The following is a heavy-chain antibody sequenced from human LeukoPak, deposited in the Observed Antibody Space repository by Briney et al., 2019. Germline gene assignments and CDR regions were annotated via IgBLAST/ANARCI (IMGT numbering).Heavy chain of an antibody. CDR3: ARAYGGNSYFFDF. J-gene: IGHJ4*02. CDR1: GFKFDDYT. Sequence: TGGSLRLSCAASGFKFDDYTMHGVRQVPGKGLEWISLISWDGDRTFYGGSVQGRFTISRDNHKSSLYLEMNSLTTDDAAFYYCARAYGGNSYFFDFWGQGSLVTVSS. D-gene: IGHD4-23*01. V-gene: IGHV3-43*01. CDR2: ISWDGDRT.